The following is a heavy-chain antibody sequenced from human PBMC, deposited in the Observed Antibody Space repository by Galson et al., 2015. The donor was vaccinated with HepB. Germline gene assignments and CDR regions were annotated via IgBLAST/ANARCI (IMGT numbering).Heavy chain of an antibody. J-gene: IGHJ4*02. D-gene: IGHD2-2*01. V-gene: IGHV4-61*02. CDR3: AAHCSSTSCYGVDY. Sequence: TLSLTCTVSGGSINSGNYYWRWIRQPAGKGLEWIGLIYTSESTNYNPSLKSRVTMSVDTSKNQFSLKLSSVTAADTAVYYCAAHCSSTSCYGVDYWGQGTLVTVSS. CDR1: GGSINSGNYY. CDR2: IYTSEST.